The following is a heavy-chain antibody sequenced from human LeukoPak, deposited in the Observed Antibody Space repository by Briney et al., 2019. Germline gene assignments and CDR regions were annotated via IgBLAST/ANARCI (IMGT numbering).Heavy chain of an antibody. CDR2: ISGSGGST. V-gene: IGHV3-23*01. Sequence: GGSLRLSCAASGFTFSSYDMSWVRQAPGKGLEWVSAISGSGGSTYYAQSVKGRFTISRDNSKNTLYLQMNSLRAEDTAVYYCAASGYYDSSGSYYYYYIDVWGKGTTVTVSS. CDR1: GFTFSSYD. D-gene: IGHD3-22*01. CDR3: AASGYYDSSGSYYYYYIDV. J-gene: IGHJ6*03.